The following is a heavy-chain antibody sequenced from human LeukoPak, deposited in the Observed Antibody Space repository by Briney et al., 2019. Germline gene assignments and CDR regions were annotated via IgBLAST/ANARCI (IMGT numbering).Heavy chain of an antibody. CDR2: LWYDGNTQ. CDR3: ARDRHTAMVYYYYYMDV. CDR1: GFTFNDFG. J-gene: IGHJ6*03. V-gene: IGHV3-33*01. Sequence: PGRSLRLSCAASGFTFNDFGMHWVRQAPGKGLEWVAVLWYDGNTQYYADSVRGRFTISRDNARNSLYLQMNSLRDEDTAVYYCARDRHTAMVYYYYYMDVWGTGTTVTVSS. D-gene: IGHD5-18*01.